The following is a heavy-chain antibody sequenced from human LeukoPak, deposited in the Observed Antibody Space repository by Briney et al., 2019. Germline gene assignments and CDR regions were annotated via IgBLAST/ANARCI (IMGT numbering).Heavy chain of an antibody. CDR2: IYTSGTT. Sequence: SETLSLTCTVSGGSISRYYWRWIRQPAAQGLESIGRIYTSGTTHYNPSLKSRVTMSVDTSKNQFSLKLSAVTSADTAVYYCARLSTVTTSYDYWGQGRLVTVSS. V-gene: IGHV4-4*07. J-gene: IGHJ4*02. CDR1: GGSISRYY. CDR3: ARLSTVTTSYDY. D-gene: IGHD4-17*01.